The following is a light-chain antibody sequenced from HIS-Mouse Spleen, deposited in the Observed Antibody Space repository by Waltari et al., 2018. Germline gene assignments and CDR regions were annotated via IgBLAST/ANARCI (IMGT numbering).Light chain of an antibody. CDR3: AAWDDSLSGPV. CDR2: RNN. V-gene: IGLV1-47*01. J-gene: IGLJ3*02. CDR1: SSNIGSNY. Sequence: QSVLTQPPSASGTPGQRVTISCSGSSSNIGSNYVYWSQQPPGTAPKLLIHRNNQRPSGVPDRFSGSKSGTSASLAISGLRSEDEADYYCAAWDDSLSGPVFGGGTKLTVL.